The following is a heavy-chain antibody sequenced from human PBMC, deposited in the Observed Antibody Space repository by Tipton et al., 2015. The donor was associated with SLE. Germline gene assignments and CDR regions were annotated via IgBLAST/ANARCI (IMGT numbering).Heavy chain of an antibody. J-gene: IGHJ4*02. V-gene: IGHV4-59*12. D-gene: IGHD6-19*01. CDR3: ARGAERTSSGWYLVY. Sequence: TLSLTCTVSGGPTSSYYWSWIRQPPGKGLEWLGDIYYNGRTNYNPSLKSRVSISVDTAKNQFSLKFRTVTAADTAVYYCARGAERTSSGWYLVYWGQGTPVTVSS. CDR1: GGPTSSYY. CDR2: IYYNGRT.